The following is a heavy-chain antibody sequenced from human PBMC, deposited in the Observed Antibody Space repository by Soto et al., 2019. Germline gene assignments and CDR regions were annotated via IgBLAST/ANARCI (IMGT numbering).Heavy chain of an antibody. CDR2: IYHSGST. V-gene: IGHV4-30-2*01. Sequence: QLQLQESGSGLVKPSQTLSLTCAVSGGSISSGGYSWSWIRQPPGKGLEWIGYIYHSGSTSYNPPPXTXXTIPVDKSKTPSPLKLSSVTAADTAVHYCARAPGPWGQGTLVTVSS. CDR3: ARAPGP. J-gene: IGHJ1*01. CDR1: GGSISSGGYS.